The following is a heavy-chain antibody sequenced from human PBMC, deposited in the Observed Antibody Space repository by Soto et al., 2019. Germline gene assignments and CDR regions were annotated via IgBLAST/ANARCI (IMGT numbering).Heavy chain of an antibody. CDR3: ARLFCSTTTCDSWFDP. J-gene: IGHJ5*02. CDR2: IDPRDSYV. V-gene: IGHV5-10-1*01. CDR1: GYTFTTFW. Sequence: PGESLKISCTGFGYTFTTFWISWVRQMPGKGLEWMGRIDPRDSYVNYSPSFQGHVTISLDKSISTAYQQWGSLKASDTAMYYCARLFCSTTTCDSWFDPWGQGTLVTVSS. D-gene: IGHD2-2*01.